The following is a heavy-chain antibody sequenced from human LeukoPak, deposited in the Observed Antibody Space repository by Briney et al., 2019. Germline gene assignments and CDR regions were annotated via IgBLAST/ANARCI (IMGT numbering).Heavy chain of an antibody. V-gene: IGHV4-38-2*02. CDR3: AVGRYTEVYYYDSSGYYQSFDY. D-gene: IGHD3-22*01. Sequence: SETLSLTCTVSGYSISSGYYWGWIPQPPGKGLEWIGSIYHSGSTYYNPSPKSRVTISVDTSKNPFSLKLSTVTAADTAVYYCAVGRYTEVYYYDSSGYYQSFDYWGQGTLVTVSS. J-gene: IGHJ4*02. CDR1: GYSISSGYY. CDR2: IYHSGST.